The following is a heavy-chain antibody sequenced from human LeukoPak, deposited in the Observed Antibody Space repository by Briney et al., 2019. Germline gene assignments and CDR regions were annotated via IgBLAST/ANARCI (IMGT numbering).Heavy chain of an antibody. V-gene: IGHV3-7*01. J-gene: IGHJ5*02. CDR1: GFTFSSYW. Sequence: GGSLRLSCAASGFTFSSYWMSWVRQAPGKGLEWVATIRQDGSQKYYVDSVKGRFTISRDNAKNSLYLQMNSLRAEDTAVYYCARVLVAGRENWFDPWGQGTLVTVSS. D-gene: IGHD6-19*01. CDR3: ARVLVAGRENWFDP. CDR2: IRQDGSQK.